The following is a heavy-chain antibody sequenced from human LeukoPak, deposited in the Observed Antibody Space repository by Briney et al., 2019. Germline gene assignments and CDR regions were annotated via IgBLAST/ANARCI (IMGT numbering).Heavy chain of an antibody. CDR2: INNNTGNP. CDR3: ARNSGDNYCDY. D-gene: IGHD1-26*01. CDR1: GYSFTDYT. J-gene: IGHJ4*02. Sequence: ASVKVSCKASGYSFTDYTMNWVRQAPGQGLEWMGWINNNTGNPTYAQGFTGRFVFSLDTSVNTAYLQISSLKAEDTAVYYCARNSGDNYCDYWGQGTLVTVSS. V-gene: IGHV7-4-1*02.